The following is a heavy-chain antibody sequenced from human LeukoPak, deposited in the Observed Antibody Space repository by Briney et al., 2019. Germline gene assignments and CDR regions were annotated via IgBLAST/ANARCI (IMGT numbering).Heavy chain of an antibody. CDR2: VYPGDSDA. Sequence: GASLKISCKASGYSFNTYWIAWVRQMPGKSLEWLGIVYPGDSDARYSPSFQGQVTISADKSISTAYLQWSSLKASDTAMYYCARHAMARYYYYYMDVWGEGTTVTVSS. J-gene: IGHJ6*03. CDR3: ARHAMARYYYYYMDV. D-gene: IGHD2-15*01. CDR1: GYSFNTYW. V-gene: IGHV5-51*01.